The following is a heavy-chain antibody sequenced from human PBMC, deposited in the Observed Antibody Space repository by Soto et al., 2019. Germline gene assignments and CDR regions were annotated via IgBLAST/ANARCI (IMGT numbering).Heavy chain of an antibody. CDR2: IYYSGST. CDR3: ARAQNYYGSGSYGDYYYGMDV. J-gene: IGHJ6*02. Sequence: SEGLSRTGPISGGSISSGGYYWSWIRQHPGRGLEWIGYIYYSGSTYYNPSLKSRVTISVDTSKNQFSLKLSSVTAADTAVYYCARAQNYYGSGSYGDYYYGMDVWGQGTTVTLSS. V-gene: IGHV4-31*03. D-gene: IGHD3-10*01. CDR1: GGSISSGGYY.